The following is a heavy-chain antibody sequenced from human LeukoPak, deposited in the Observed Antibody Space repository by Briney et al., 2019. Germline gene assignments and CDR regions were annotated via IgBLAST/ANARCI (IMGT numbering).Heavy chain of an antibody. CDR2: INHSGST. CDR1: GGSFSGYY. J-gene: IGHJ6*03. Sequence: SETLSLTCAVYGGSFSGYYWSWIRQPPGKGLEWIGEINHSGSTNYNPSLKSRVTISVDTSKNQFSLKLSSVTAADTAVYYCARGKWLQLGASYHYYLDVWGKGTTVTISS. D-gene: IGHD5-24*01. V-gene: IGHV4-34*01. CDR3: ARGKWLQLGASYHYYLDV.